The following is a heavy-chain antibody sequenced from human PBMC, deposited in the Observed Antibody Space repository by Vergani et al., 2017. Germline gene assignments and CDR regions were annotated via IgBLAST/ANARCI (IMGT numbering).Heavy chain of an antibody. CDR3: ARESGSSIDY. J-gene: IGHJ4*02. CDR1: GGSISSHY. D-gene: IGHD6-6*01. V-gene: IGHV4-59*11. CDR2: IYYSGST. Sequence: QVQLQESGPGLVKPSETLSLTCTVSGGSISSHYWSWIRQPPGKGLEWIGYIYYSGSTNYNPSLKSRVTISVDTSKNQFSLKLSPVTAADTAVYYCARESGSSIDYWGQGTLVTVSS.